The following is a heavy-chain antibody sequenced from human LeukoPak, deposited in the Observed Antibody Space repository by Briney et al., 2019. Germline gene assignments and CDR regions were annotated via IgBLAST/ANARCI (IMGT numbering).Heavy chain of an antibody. J-gene: IGHJ6*02. D-gene: IGHD5-24*01. CDR2: IIPILGIA. CDR3: ADGRNGYPHYYGMDV. V-gene: IGHV1-69*04. CDR1: GGTFSSYA. Sequence: SVKVSCKASGGTFSSYAISWVRQAPGQGLEWMGRIIPILGIANYAQKFQGRVTITADKSTSTAYMELSSLRSEDTAVYYCADGRNGYPHYYGMDVWGQGTTVTVSS.